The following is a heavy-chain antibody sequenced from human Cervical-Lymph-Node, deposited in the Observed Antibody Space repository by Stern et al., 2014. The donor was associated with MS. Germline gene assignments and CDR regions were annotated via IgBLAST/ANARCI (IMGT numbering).Heavy chain of an antibody. D-gene: IGHD1-14*01. J-gene: IGHJ5*02. CDR3: ARSGISTAWFDP. CDR1: GYTFTSYA. Sequence: LVESGAEVKKPGASVKVSCKASGYTFTSYAMHWVRQAPGPRLEWMGWINAGNGNTKDSQKFQGRVTITRDTSASTAYMELSSLRSEDTVVYYCARSGISTAWFDPWGQGTLVTVSS. CDR2: INAGNGNT. V-gene: IGHV1-3*01.